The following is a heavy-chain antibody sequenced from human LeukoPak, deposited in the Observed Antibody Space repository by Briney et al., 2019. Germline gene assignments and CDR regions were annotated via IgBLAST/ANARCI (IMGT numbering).Heavy chain of an antibody. CDR2: IYTSGST. CDR1: SGSISTSNYY. D-gene: IGHD1-26*01. CDR3: TREAYSENYYGLGYWFDP. V-gene: IGHV4-61*02. Sequence: SETLSLTCTVSSGSISTSNYYWSWIRQPAGKGLEWIGRIYTSGSTNYNPSLKSRVTISVDTSKNQFSLKLSSVTAADTAVYYCTREAYSENYYGLGYWFDPWGQGTLVTVSS. J-gene: IGHJ5*02.